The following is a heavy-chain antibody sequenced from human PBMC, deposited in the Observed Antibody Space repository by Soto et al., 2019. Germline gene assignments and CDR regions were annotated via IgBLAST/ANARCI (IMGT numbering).Heavy chain of an antibody. CDR3: AKTGESGYDWGWFDP. D-gene: IGHD5-12*01. J-gene: IGHJ5*02. CDR1: GFTFSSYG. CDR2: ISCDGSNK. Sequence: QVQLVESGGGVVQPGRSLRLSCAASGFTFSSYGMHGVRQAPGKGLEWVAVISCDGSNKHYADSVKGRFTISRDNSKNTLYLQMNSLRPEDTAVYYCAKTGESGYDWGWFDPWGQGTLVTVSS. V-gene: IGHV3-30*18.